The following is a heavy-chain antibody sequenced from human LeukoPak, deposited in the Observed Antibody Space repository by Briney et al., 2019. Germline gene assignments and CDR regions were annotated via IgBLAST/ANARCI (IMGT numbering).Heavy chain of an antibody. V-gene: IGHV3-66*01. CDR2: IYSGRST. Sequence: GGSLRLSCAASGFTVSSNDMSWVRQAPGKGLEWVPLIYSGRSTYYADSVKGRFIISRDNSKNTLYLQMNSLRAEDTAVYYCAKDLHYGSADYWGQGTLVTVSS. CDR3: AKDLHYGSADY. D-gene: IGHD3-10*01. J-gene: IGHJ4*02. CDR1: GFTVSSND.